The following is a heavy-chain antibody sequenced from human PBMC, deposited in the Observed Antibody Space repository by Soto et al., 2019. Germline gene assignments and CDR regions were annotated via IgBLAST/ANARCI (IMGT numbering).Heavy chain of an antibody. V-gene: IGHV1-2*04. J-gene: IGHJ6*02. CDR3: ARDLYLMTAGELLPYYYYYGMDV. CDR2: INPNSGGT. D-gene: IGHD3-10*01. CDR1: GYTFTGYY. Sequence: GASVKVSCKASGYTFTGYYMHWVRQAPGQGLEWMGWINPNSGGTNYAQKFQGWVTMTRDTSISTAYMELSRLRSDDTAVYYCARDLYLMTAGELLPYYYYYGMDVWGQGTTVTVSS.